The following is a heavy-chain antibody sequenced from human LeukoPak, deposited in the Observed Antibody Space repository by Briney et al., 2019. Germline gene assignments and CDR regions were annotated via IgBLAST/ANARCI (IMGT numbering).Heavy chain of an antibody. Sequence: GGSLRLSCSASGFTFNRFYLHWVRQAPGKGLEFVSHISSNGATTYYADSVKGRFTISRDNSKNTLYLQMSSLRADDTAVYYCVKGRSIAAPNNDFFDSWGQGALVTVSS. CDR1: GFTFNRFY. CDR2: ISSNGATT. V-gene: IGHV3-64D*06. CDR3: VKGRSIAAPNNDFFDS. D-gene: IGHD6-6*01. J-gene: IGHJ4*02.